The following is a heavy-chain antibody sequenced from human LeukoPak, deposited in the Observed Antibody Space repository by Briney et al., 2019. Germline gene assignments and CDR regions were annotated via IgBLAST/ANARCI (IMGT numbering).Heavy chain of an antibody. Sequence: SETLSLTCTVSGYSISSGYYWGWIRQPPGKGLEWIGSIYYSGSTYYNPSLKSRVTISVDTSKNQFSLKLSSVTAADTAVYYCARAQRSGHFDYWGQGTLVTVSS. CDR2: IYYSGST. J-gene: IGHJ4*02. CDR1: GYSISSGYY. CDR3: ARAQRSGHFDY. D-gene: IGHD2-15*01. V-gene: IGHV4-38-2*02.